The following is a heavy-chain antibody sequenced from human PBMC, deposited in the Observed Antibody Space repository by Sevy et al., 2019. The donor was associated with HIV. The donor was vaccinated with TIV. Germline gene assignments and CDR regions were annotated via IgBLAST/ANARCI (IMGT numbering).Heavy chain of an antibody. J-gene: IGHJ4*02. CDR1: GFTFSNSC. Sequence: GGSLRLSCAASGFTFSNSCMTWVRQAPGKGLEWVSTINHGGNDKYYVDSVKGRFTISRDNAKNSLYLQMNSLRDDDTAVYYCATFSVGYWGQGTLVTVSS. D-gene: IGHD3-3*01. CDR2: INHGGNDK. V-gene: IGHV3-7*01. CDR3: ATFSVGY.